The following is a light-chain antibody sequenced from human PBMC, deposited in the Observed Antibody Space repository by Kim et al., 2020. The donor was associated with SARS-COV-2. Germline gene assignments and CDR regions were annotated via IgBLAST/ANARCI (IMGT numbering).Light chain of an antibody. CDR2: DTN. CDR3: NSRGSSGNHWV. Sequence: SSELTQDPAVSVALGQTVRITCQGDSLRSYSAGWYQQKPGQAPVLVIYDTNNRPSGIPDRFSGSSSGDTASLTITGAQAEDEAAYYCNSRGSSGNHWVFG. V-gene: IGLV3-19*01. CDR1: SLRSYS. J-gene: IGLJ3*02.